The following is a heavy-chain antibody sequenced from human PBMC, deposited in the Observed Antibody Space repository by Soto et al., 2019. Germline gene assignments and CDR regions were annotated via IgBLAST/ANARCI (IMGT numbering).Heavy chain of an antibody. Sequence: PGESLKISCKGSGYSFTSYWIGWVRQMPGKGLEWMGIIYPGDSDARYSPSFQGQVSISADKSISTAYLQWSSLKASDTAMYYCARGWFGEHTPLYHFDYWGQGTLVTVSS. CDR3: ARGWFGEHTPLYHFDY. D-gene: IGHD3-10*01. V-gene: IGHV5-51*01. CDR2: IYPGDSDA. J-gene: IGHJ4*02. CDR1: GYSFTSYW.